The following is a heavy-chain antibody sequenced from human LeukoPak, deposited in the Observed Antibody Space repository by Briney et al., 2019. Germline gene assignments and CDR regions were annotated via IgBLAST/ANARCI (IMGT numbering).Heavy chain of an antibody. CDR2: ISSSSGTI. CDR3: ARIAVAGTDY. J-gene: IGHJ4*02. CDR1: GFTFSSYS. D-gene: IGHD6-19*01. Sequence: GGSLRLSCAASGFTFSSYSMNWVRQAPGKGLEWVSYISSSSGTIYYADSVKGRFTISRDNAKNSLYLQMNSLRAEDTAVYYCARIAVAGTDYWGQGTLVNVSS. V-gene: IGHV3-48*01.